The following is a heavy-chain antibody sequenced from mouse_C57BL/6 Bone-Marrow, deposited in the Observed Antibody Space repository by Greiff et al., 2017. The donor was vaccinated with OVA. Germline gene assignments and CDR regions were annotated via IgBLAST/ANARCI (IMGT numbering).Heavy chain of an antibody. Sequence: QVQLQQSGAELVRPGASVKLSCKASGYTFTDYYINWVKQRPGQGLEWIARIYPGSGNPYYNEKFKGKATLTAEKSSSTAYMQLSSLTSEDSAVYFCARKVDYYAMDYWGQGTSVTVSS. CDR1: GYTFTDYY. CDR2: IYPGSGNP. CDR3: ARKVDYYAMDY. V-gene: IGHV1-76*01. D-gene: IGHD1-1*01. J-gene: IGHJ4*01.